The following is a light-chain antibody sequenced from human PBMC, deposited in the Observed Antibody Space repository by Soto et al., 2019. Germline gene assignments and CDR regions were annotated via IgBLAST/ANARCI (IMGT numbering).Light chain of an antibody. V-gene: IGKV3-20*01. J-gene: IGKJ1*01. CDR3: QQYGSSVKT. CDR2: GAS. CDR1: QSVSSNY. Sequence: EIVLTQSPGTLSLSPGERATLSCSASQSVSSNYLAWYQQKPGQAPRLLIFGASNRATDIPDRFSGSGSGTDFTLTISRLEPEDFAVYFCQQYGSSVKTFGQGTKVETK.